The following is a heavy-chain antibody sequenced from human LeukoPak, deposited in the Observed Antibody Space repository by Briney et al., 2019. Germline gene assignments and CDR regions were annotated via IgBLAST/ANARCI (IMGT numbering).Heavy chain of an antibody. J-gene: IGHJ6*03. CDR2: ISYDGSNK. D-gene: IGHD1-26*01. CDR1: EFTLSSYD. CDR3: AKGIRRLVGTIPGLRRDHYMDV. Sequence: GGSLRLSCAASEFTLSSYDMHWVRQAPGKGLEWVAVISYDGSNKYYADSVKGRFTISRDNSKKMLYLQMNSLRAEDTAVYYCAKGIRRLVGTIPGLRRDHYMDVWGKGTTVTISS. V-gene: IGHV3-30*18.